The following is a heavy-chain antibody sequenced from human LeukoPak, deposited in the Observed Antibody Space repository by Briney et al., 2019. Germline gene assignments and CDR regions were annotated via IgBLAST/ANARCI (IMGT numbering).Heavy chain of an antibody. Sequence: GGSLRLSCTVSGFTFSNYWMRWVRQAPGKGLEWVASIDKNGREKRYVDSVEGRFTISRDNAANSVYLQMTSLGAEDTAVYYCATYTQNFGAPGTDYRGQGTLVTVSS. D-gene: IGHD3-10*01. CDR3: ATYTQNFGAPGTDY. J-gene: IGHJ4*02. V-gene: IGHV3-7*01. CDR2: IDKNGREK. CDR1: GFTFSNYW.